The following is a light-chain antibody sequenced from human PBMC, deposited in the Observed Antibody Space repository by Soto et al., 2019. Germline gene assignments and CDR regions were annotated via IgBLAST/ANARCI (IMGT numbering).Light chain of an antibody. J-gene: IGLJ1*01. V-gene: IGLV2-14*01. CDR3: SSYTSGSSYV. CDR1: SSDVGLHDY. Sequence: QSALTQPASVSGSPGQSITISCTGTSSDVGLHDYVSWYQQHPGKAPQLMIYAVSNRPSGVSNRFSASKSGNTASLFISGLQAEDEADYYCSSYTSGSSYVFGSGTKVTVL. CDR2: AVS.